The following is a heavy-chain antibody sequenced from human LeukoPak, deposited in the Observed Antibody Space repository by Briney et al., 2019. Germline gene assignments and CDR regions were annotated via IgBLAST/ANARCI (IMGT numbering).Heavy chain of an antibody. V-gene: IGHV4-4*07. CDR1: GDXISNYY. CDR3: AKEGLSSMNWDS. Sequence: SETLSLTCTVSGDXISNYYWGWIRQPAGKGLEWIGRIHSSGGTNNNPSLESRLTMSVDTSKNQFSLELTSVTAADTAVYYCAKEGLSSMNWDSWGQGALVTVSS. J-gene: IGHJ4*02. D-gene: IGHD1-1*01. CDR2: IHSSGGT.